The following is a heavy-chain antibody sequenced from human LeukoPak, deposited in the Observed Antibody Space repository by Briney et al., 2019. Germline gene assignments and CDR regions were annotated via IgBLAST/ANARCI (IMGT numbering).Heavy chain of an antibody. Sequence: PSETLSLTCTVSGGSISSSSYYWGWIRQPPGKGLEWIGSIYYSGSTYYNPSLKSRVTISVDTSKNQFSLKLSSVTAADTAVYYCARSRLDSSGYYPVVLNYYYYYYMDVWGKGTTVTISS. CDR3: ARSRLDSSGYYPVVLNYYYYYYMDV. J-gene: IGHJ6*03. CDR2: IYYSGST. V-gene: IGHV4-39*01. CDR1: GGSISSSSYY. D-gene: IGHD3-22*01.